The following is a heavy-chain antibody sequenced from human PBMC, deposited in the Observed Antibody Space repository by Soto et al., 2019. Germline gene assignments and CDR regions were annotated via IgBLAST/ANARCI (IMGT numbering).Heavy chain of an antibody. CDR3: ARESGEFSSSGGLDV. V-gene: IGHV4-61*01. Sequence: SETLSLTCTVSGGSVNSDSYYWTWIRQPPGKRLEWIGSLYYSGSTNYNPSLKSRVTISVDTSKNQFSLKLSSVTAADTAVYFCARESGEFSSSGGLDVWGKGTRVTFPS. CDR2: LYYSGST. D-gene: IGHD3-16*01. CDR1: GGSVNSDSYY. J-gene: IGHJ6*04.